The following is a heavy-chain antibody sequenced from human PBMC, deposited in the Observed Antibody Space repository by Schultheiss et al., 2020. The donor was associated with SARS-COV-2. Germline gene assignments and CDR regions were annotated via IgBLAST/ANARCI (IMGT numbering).Heavy chain of an antibody. Sequence: ASVKVSCKASGYTFTAYYIHWVRQAPGQGLEWMGWINPNSGGTNYAQRFQARVTMTRDTSISTAYMEVSRLGSDDTAVYYCASSGLRTSDFDYWGQGTLVTVSS. D-gene: IGHD1-26*01. CDR2: INPNSGGT. CDR1: GYTFTAYY. V-gene: IGHV1-2*02. CDR3: ASSGLRTSDFDY. J-gene: IGHJ4*02.